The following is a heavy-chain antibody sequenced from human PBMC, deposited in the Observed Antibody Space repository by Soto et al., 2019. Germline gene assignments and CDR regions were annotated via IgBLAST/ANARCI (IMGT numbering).Heavy chain of an antibody. D-gene: IGHD3-22*01. CDR3: AREGSSGYYQIYDY. V-gene: IGHV4-31*03. CDR2: IYYSGST. CDR1: GGSISSGGYY. Sequence: PSETLSLTCTVSGGSISSGGYYWSWIRQHPGKCLEWIGYIYYSGSTYYNPSLKSRVTISVDTSKNQFSLKLSSVTAADAAVYYCAREGSSGYYQIYDYWGQGTLVTVSS. J-gene: IGHJ4*02.